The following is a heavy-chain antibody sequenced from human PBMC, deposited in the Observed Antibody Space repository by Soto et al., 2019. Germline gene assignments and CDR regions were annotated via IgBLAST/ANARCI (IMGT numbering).Heavy chain of an antibody. V-gene: IGHV4-38-2*01. CDR2: VYHSGST. Sequence: PSETLSLTCAVSGHSISSGFYYWGRIRQPPGKGLAWIGSVYHSGSTYYSPSLRSRVTISADRSKNQISLKLTSATAADTAVDYCARGVGSSPPRYWGRGTLVTVSS. J-gene: IGHJ4*02. CDR3: ARGVGSSPPRY. D-gene: IGHD1-26*01. CDR1: GHSISSGFYY.